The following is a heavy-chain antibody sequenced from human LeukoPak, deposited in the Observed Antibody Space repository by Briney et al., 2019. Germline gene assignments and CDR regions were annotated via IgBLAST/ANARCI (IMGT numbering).Heavy chain of an antibody. CDR3: ARVGITGKRGAFDI. D-gene: IGHD1-20*01. CDR1: GGSISSYY. V-gene: IGHV4-59*01. J-gene: IGHJ3*02. CDR2: IYYSGST. Sequence: SETLSLTCTVSGGSISSYYWSWIRQPPGKGLEWIGYIYYSGSTNYNPSLKSRVTISVDTSKNQFSLKLSSVTAADTAVYYCARVGITGKRGAFDIWGQGTMVTVSS.